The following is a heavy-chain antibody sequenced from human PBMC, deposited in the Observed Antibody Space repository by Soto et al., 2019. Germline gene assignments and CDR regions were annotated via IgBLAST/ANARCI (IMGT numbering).Heavy chain of an antibody. CDR2: IDLDSRNT. V-gene: IGHV1-2*02. Sequence: QVQLVQSGAEVKKPGASVKVFCKASGHTFTGHHMHWVRQAPGQGLEWMGYIDLDSRNTRYAQKFQGRVTTTRDTSITTAYMELSGLRSDDTAVYYCGLEPTGTGGFDYWGQGTLVTVSS. J-gene: IGHJ4*02. CDR1: GHTFTGHH. CDR3: GLEPTGTGGFDY. D-gene: IGHD7-27*01.